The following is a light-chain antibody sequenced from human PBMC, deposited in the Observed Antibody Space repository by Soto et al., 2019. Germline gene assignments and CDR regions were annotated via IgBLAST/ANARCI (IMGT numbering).Light chain of an antibody. CDR1: QSVISSY. V-gene: IGKV3-20*01. J-gene: IGKJ4*01. Sequence: DIVLTQSPGTLSLSPGERATLSCRASQSVISSYLAWYQQKPGQAPRLLISGASSRASGIPDRFSGSGSGSDFTLTINRLEPEDFAVYYCQQYSPALLTFGGVTKVQVK. CDR3: QQYSPALLT. CDR2: GAS.